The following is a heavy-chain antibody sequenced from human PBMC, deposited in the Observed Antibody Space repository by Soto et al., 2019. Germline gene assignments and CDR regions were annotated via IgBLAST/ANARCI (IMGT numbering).Heavy chain of an antibody. D-gene: IGHD2-2*01. V-gene: IGHV3-33*01. CDR3: ARDSNFIAPICSSTSCYANYYYYGMDV. CDR2: IWYDGSNK. CDR1: GFTFSSYG. J-gene: IGHJ6*02. Sequence: GGSLRLSCAASGFTFSSYGMHWVRQAPGKGLEWVAVIWYDGSNKYYADSVKGRFTISRDNSKNTLYLQMNSLRAEDTAVYYCARDSNFIAPICSSTSCYANYYYYGMDVWGQGTTVTVSS.